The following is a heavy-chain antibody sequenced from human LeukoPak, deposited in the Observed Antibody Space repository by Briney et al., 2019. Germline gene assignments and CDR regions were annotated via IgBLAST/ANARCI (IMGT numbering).Heavy chain of an antibody. CDR3: AREEGRDPSSSAGY. V-gene: IGHV3-33*01. CDR2: IWYDGSKK. D-gene: IGHD6-6*01. Sequence: GGSLRLSCAASGFTFSNYGMHWVRQAPGKGLEWLTLIWYDGSKKYYADSVKGRFTIPRDNSKDTLHLQMNSLRAEDTAVYYCAREEGRDPSSSAGYWGQGTLVTVSS. J-gene: IGHJ4*02. CDR1: GFTFSNYG.